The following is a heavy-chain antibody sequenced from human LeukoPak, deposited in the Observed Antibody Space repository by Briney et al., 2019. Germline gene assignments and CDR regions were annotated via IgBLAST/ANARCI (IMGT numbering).Heavy chain of an antibody. J-gene: IGHJ4*02. CDR2: IIPIFGTA. CDR3: AREVAVAGHFDY. Sequence: TVKVSCKASRGTFSRYAISWVRQAPGQGLEWMGGIIPIFGTANYAQKFQGRVTITTDKSTSTAYMELSSLRSEDTAVYYCAREVAVAGHFDYWGQGTLVTVSS. D-gene: IGHD6-19*01. V-gene: IGHV1-69*05. CDR1: RGTFSRYA.